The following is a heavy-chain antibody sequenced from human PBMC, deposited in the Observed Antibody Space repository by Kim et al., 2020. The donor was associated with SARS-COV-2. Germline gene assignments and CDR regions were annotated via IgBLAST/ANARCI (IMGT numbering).Heavy chain of an antibody. Sequence: SETLSLTCAVYGGSFSGYYWSWIRQPPGKGLEWIGEINHSGSTNYNPSLKSRVTISVDTSKNQFSLKLSSVTAADTAVYYCARGRFGQLVRGRPLANWYFDLWGRGTLVTVSS. CDR1: GGSFSGYY. V-gene: IGHV4-34*01. D-gene: IGHD6-6*01. CDR2: INHSGST. CDR3: ARGRFGQLVRGRPLANWYFDL. J-gene: IGHJ2*01.